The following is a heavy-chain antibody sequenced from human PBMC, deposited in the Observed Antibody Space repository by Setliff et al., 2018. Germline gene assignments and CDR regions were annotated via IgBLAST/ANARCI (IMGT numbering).Heavy chain of an antibody. Sequence: SETLSLTCTVSGGSISSGSHYWSWIRQPAGKGLEWIGRIYPSGSTKYNPSLKSRVTISVDTSKNQFSLKLSSVTAADMAVYYCAREGYSSLIGWFDPWGQGTLVTVSS. J-gene: IGHJ5*02. V-gene: IGHV4-61*02. CDR1: GGSISSGSHY. CDR3: AREGYSSLIGWFDP. D-gene: IGHD6-13*01. CDR2: IYPSGST.